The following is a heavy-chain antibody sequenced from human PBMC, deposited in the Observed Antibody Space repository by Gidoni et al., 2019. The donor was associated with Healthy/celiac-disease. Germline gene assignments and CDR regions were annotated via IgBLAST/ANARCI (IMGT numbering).Heavy chain of an antibody. J-gene: IGHJ4*02. D-gene: IGHD3-10*01. CDR2: IYSGGST. CDR3: AAVWFGEPFDY. Sequence: EVQPVETGGGLFQPGGSLRLPCSASGFTVSSNYMSWVRQAPGKGLEWVSVIYSGGSTYYADSVKGRFTISRDNSKNTLYLQMNSLRAEDTAVYYCAAVWFGEPFDYWGQGTLVTVSS. V-gene: IGHV3-53*02. CDR1: GFTVSSNY.